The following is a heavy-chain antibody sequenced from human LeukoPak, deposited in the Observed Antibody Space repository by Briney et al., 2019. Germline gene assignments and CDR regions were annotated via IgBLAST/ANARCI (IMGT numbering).Heavy chain of an antibody. J-gene: IGHJ4*02. V-gene: IGHV3-23*01. CDR1: LFTFSDYW. CDR3: ARDLSSSSGVDSGY. CDR2: ISGSGGST. D-gene: IGHD6-6*01. Sequence: GGSLRLSCTASLFTFSDYWMSWVRQAPGKGLEWVSTISGSGGSTYYTDSVKGRFTISRDNSKNTLYLQMNSLRAEDAALYYCARDLSSSSGVDSGYWGQGTLVTVSS.